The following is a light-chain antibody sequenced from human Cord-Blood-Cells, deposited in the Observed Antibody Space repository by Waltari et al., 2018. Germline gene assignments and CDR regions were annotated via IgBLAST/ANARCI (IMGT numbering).Light chain of an antibody. CDR2: DAS. CDR1: QSVSSY. J-gene: IGKJ5*01. Sequence: EIVLTQSPTTLSFPQGERATLSCRASQSVSSYLAWYQQKPGQAPRLLIYDASNRATGIPARFSGSGSGTDFTLTISSLEPEDFAVYYCQQRSNWITFGQGTRLEIK. V-gene: IGKV3-11*01. CDR3: QQRSNWIT.